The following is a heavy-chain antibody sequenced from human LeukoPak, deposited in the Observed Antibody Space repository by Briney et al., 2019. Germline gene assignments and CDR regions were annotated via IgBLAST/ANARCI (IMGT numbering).Heavy chain of an antibody. V-gene: IGHV3-66*01. CDR3: ARTNRYYYGSGSYHFDY. CDR1: GFTVSSNY. CDR2: IYSGDNT. J-gene: IGHJ4*02. D-gene: IGHD3-10*01. Sequence: GGSLRLSCAASGFTVSSNYMSWVRQAPGKGLEWVSVIYSGDNTYYADSVKGRFTISRDISKNTLYLQMNSLRAEDTAVYYCARTNRYYYGSGSYHFDYWGQGTLVTVSS.